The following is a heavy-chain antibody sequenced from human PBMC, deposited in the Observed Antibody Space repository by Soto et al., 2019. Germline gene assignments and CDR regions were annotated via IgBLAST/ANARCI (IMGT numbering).Heavy chain of an antibody. CDR3: ARDYGDYQFDY. Sequence: SETLSLTCTFSGGSISSSSYYWGWIRQPPGKGLEWIGNIYYRGTTYYNPSLKSRVTISVDTSKNQFSLKLASVTAADTAVYYCARDYGDYQFDYWGQGNLVTVSS. V-gene: IGHV4-39*02. CDR1: GGSISSSSYY. D-gene: IGHD4-17*01. J-gene: IGHJ4*02. CDR2: IYYRGTT.